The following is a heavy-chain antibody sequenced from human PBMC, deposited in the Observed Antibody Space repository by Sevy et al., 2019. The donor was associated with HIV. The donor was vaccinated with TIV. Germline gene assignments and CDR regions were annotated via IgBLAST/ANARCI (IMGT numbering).Heavy chain of an antibody. CDR2: MNCKGDNT. CDR3: ARNTYYYDSTGYGAFDL. J-gene: IGHJ3*01. V-gene: IGHV3-20*04. CDR1: GFTFSDYA. D-gene: IGHD3-22*01. Sequence: GGSLRLSCVASGFTFSDYAMSWVRQPPGKGLEWVSSMNCKGDNTGYADSLKGRFTISRDSTKNSLFLQINSLRVEDTALYYCARNTYYYDSTGYGAFDLWGQGTMVTVSS.